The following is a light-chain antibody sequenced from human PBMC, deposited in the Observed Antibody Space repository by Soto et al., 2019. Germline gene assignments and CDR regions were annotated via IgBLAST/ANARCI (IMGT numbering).Light chain of an antibody. CDR1: NIGSKS. Sequence: SYELTQPPSVSVAPGKTARITCGGNNIGSKSVHWYQQKPGQAPVLVIYYDSDRPSGIPARFSGSNSGNTATLTISRVEAGDAADYYCQVWDSSSDHVVFGGGTKLTVL. J-gene: IGLJ2*01. V-gene: IGLV3-21*04. CDR3: QVWDSSSDHVV. CDR2: YDS.